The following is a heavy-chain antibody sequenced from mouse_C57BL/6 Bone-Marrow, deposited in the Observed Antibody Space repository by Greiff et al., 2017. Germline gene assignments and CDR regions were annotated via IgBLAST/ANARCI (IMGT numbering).Heavy chain of an antibody. CDR2: IYPSDSET. D-gene: IGHD3-3*01. CDR1: GYTFTSYW. CDR3: ARWAAFAWFAY. J-gene: IGHJ3*01. Sequence: QVQLQQPGAELVRPGSSVKLSCKASGYTFTSYWMDWVKQRPGQGLEWIGDIYPSDSETHYNQKFKDKATLTVDKSSSTAYMQLSSLTSEDSAVDYWARWAAFAWFAYWGQGTPVTVSA. V-gene: IGHV1-61*01.